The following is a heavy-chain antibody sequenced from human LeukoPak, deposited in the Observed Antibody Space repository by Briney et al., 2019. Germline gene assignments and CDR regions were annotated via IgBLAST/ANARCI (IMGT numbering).Heavy chain of an antibody. CDR3: ARLNYYDSSGNFDY. D-gene: IGHD3-22*01. Sequence: SETLSLTCTVSGGSISSSSYYWGWIRQPPGKGLEWIGNIYYSGSNYYNPSLMSRVTISVDTSKNQFSLKLSSVTAADTAVYYCARLNYYDSSGNFDYWGQGTLVTVSS. CDR1: GGSISSSSYY. V-gene: IGHV4-39*01. CDR2: IYYSGSN. J-gene: IGHJ4*02.